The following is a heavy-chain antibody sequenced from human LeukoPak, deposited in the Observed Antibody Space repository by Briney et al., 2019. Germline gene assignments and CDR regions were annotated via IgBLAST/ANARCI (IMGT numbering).Heavy chain of an antibody. CDR1: GGSISSSNC. Sequence: SGTLSLTCAVSGGSISSSNCGSWGRQPPGRGLEGIGEIYHSGSTNYSPSLKRRVTISVDKSKKQFSLNLSSVTGASPGAYYCASVLAVAGLGAFDIWGQGTMVTVSS. V-gene: IGHV4-4*02. CDR2: IYHSGST. D-gene: IGHD3/OR15-3a*01. J-gene: IGHJ3*02. CDR3: ASVLAVAGLGAFDI.